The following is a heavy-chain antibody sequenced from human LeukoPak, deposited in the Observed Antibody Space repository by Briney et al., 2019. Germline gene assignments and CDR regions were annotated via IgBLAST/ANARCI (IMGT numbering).Heavy chain of an antibody. V-gene: IGHV3-53*04. CDR3: ARGGSGWSSDHWFDP. CDR1: GFTVSSNY. CDR2: IYSGGST. Sequence: GGSLRLSCAASGFTVSSNYMSWVRQAPGKGLEWVSVIYSGGSTYYADSVKGRFTISRHNSKNTLYLQMNRLRAEDTAVYYCARGGSGWSSDHWFDPWGQGTLVTVSS. J-gene: IGHJ5*02. D-gene: IGHD6-19*01.